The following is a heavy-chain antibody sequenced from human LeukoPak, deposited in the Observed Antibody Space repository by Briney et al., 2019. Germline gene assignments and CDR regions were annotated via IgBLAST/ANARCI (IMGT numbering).Heavy chain of an antibody. CDR3: ARAKRAAAGTFDP. J-gene: IGHJ5*02. CDR1: GGSISSGGYY. Sequence: SSQTLSLTCTVSGGSISSGGYYWSWIRQPPGKGLEWIGYIYHSGSTYYNPSLKSRVTISVDRSKNQFSLKLSSVTAADTAVYYCARAKRAAAGTFDPWGQGTLVTVSS. V-gene: IGHV4-30-2*01. CDR2: IYHSGST. D-gene: IGHD6-13*01.